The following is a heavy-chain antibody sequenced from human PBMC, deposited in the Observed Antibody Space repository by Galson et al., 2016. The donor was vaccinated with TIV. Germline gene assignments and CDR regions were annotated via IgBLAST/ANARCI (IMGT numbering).Heavy chain of an antibody. D-gene: IGHD3-16*01. CDR1: GFTFSSSD. CDR3: ARDRVGGLDV. CDR2: IWYDGNGK. J-gene: IGHJ6*02. Sequence: SLRLSCAASGFTFSSSDMHWVRQAPGKGLQWVTVIWYDGNGKYYADSVKGRFTTSRDNAKNSLYLQMNSLRAEDTAMYYCARDRVGGLDVWGQGTTVTVSS. V-gene: IGHV3-33*01.